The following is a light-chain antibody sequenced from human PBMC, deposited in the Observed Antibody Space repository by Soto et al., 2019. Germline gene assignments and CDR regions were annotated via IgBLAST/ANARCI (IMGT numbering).Light chain of an antibody. CDR3: ISYTGDDVRYV. J-gene: IGLJ1*01. V-gene: IGLV2-14*01. CDR1: SSEFGNYNY. Sequence: SVRPQPTSVSWAPGQSITISSPGTSSEFGNYNYVSWYQQYPGRVPKLLIYMVSNRASGVSNRFSGSKSGNTASLTISGLQSEDEADYYCISYTGDDVRYVFGTGTKVTV. CDR2: MVS.